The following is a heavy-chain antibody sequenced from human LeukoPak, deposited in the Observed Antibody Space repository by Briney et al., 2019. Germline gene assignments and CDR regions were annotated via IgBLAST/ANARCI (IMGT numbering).Heavy chain of an antibody. CDR1: GFTFSNFG. V-gene: IGHV3-48*01. J-gene: IGHJ4*02. CDR3: ARVMYEYDSSSKPLDY. Sequence: GGSLRLSCAASGFTFSNFGMNWVRQAPGKGLKRVSYISSSSKIKHYADSVKGRFTISRDNAKNSLYLEMYSLTAEDTAVYYCARVMYEYDSSSKPLDYWGQGTLVTVSS. CDR2: ISSSSKIK. D-gene: IGHD3-22*01.